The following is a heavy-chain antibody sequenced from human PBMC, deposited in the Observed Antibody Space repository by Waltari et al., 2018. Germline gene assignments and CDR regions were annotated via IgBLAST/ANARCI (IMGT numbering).Heavy chain of an antibody. CDR3: ARVRFQRGWFDP. J-gene: IGHJ5*02. Sequence: QVQLQQWVAGLLKPSETLSLTCAVYGGSFIGYYWSWIRQPPGEGLELIGEINHSGSTNYNPSLKSRFTISVDTSKNQFSLKLRSVTAADTAVYYWARVRFQRGWFDPWGQGTLVTVSS. CDR2: INHSGST. D-gene: IGHD4-17*01. CDR1: GGSFIGYY. V-gene: IGHV4-34*01.